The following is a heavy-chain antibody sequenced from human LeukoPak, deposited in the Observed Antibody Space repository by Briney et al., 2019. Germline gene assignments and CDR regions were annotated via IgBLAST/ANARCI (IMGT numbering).Heavy chain of an antibody. CDR2: ISSSSSYI. CDR1: GFTFNSYS. J-gene: IGHJ3*02. V-gene: IGHV3-21*01. Sequence: GGSLRLSCAASGFTFNSYSMNWVRQAPGKGLEWVSSISSSSSYIYYADSVKGRFTISRDNAKNSLYLQMNSLRAEDTAVYYCARAVLRGLYAFDIWGQGTMVTVSS. D-gene: IGHD3/OR15-3a*01. CDR3: ARAVLRGLYAFDI.